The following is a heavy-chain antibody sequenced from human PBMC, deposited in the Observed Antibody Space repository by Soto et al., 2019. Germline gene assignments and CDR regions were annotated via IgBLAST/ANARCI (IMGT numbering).Heavy chain of an antibody. Sequence: QLQLQESGPGLVKPSETLSLTCTVSGGSISSSSYYWGWIRQPPGKGLEWIGSIYYSGSTYYNPSLKSRVTISVDTSKNQFSLKLSSVTAADTAVYYCARHGQWLAYFDYWGQGTLVTVSS. V-gene: IGHV4-39*01. D-gene: IGHD6-19*01. CDR2: IYYSGST. J-gene: IGHJ4*02. CDR3: ARHGQWLAYFDY. CDR1: GGSISSSSYY.